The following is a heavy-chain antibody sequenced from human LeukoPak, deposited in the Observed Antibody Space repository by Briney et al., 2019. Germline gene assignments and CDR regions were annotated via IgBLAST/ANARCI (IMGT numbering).Heavy chain of an antibody. D-gene: IGHD2-15*01. J-gene: IGHJ6*02. CDR2: ISSSSNYI. Sequence: GGTLRLSCAASGFTLSSYTMNWVRQAPRKGLEWVSSISSSSNYISYAESEKGRLTISRDNAKNSLYLQMNSLRAEDTAVYYCARDPTPRYCSGGSCYTHYGMDVWVQGTTVTVSS. CDR3: ARDPTPRYCSGGSCYTHYGMDV. V-gene: IGHV3-21*01. CDR1: GFTLSSYT.